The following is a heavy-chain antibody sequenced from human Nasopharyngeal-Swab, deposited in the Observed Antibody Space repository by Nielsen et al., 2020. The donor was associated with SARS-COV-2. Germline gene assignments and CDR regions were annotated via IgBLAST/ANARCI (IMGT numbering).Heavy chain of an antibody. CDR3: ASERSSRLGEGTFDY. Sequence: GESLKISCAASGFTFSSYSMNWVRQAPGKGPEWVSSISSSSSYIYYADSVKGRFTISRDNAKNSLYLQMNSLRAEDTAVYYCASERSSRLGEGTFDYWGQGTLVTVSS. V-gene: IGHV3-21*01. CDR2: ISSSSSYI. D-gene: IGHD3-16*01. J-gene: IGHJ4*02. CDR1: GFTFSSYS.